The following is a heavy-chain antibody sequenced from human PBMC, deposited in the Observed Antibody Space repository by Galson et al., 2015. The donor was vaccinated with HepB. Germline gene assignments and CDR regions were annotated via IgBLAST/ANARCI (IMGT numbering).Heavy chain of an antibody. Sequence: PALVKPTQTLTLTCTFSGFSLSTSGVGVGWIRQPPGKALEWLALIYWDDDKRYSPSLKNRLTITKDTSKNQVVLTMTNMDPLDTATFYCAHTDYGDSVGNYYYGMDVWGQGTTVTVSS. D-gene: IGHD4-17*01. CDR2: IYWDDDK. V-gene: IGHV2-5*02. CDR1: GFSLSTSGVG. CDR3: AHTDYGDSVGNYYYGMDV. J-gene: IGHJ6*02.